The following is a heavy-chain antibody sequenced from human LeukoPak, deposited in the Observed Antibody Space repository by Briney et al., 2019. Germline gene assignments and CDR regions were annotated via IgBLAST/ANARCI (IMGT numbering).Heavy chain of an antibody. D-gene: IGHD4-4*01. CDR3: ARVTVTTMFGMDV. J-gene: IGHJ6*02. CDR1: GGSFSGYY. V-gene: IGHV3-66*01. Sequence: PSETLSLTCAVYGGSFSGYYWSWVRQAPGKGLEWVSVIYSGGSTYYADSVKGRFTISRDNSKNTLYLQMNSLRAEDTAVYYCARVTVTTMFGMDVWGQGTTVTVSS. CDR2: IYSGGST.